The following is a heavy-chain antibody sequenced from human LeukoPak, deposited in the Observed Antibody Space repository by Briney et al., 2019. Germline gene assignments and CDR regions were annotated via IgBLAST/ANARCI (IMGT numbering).Heavy chain of an antibody. J-gene: IGHJ6*03. CDR1: GYTFTSHY. CDR3: ARGGYSYGWGMDYYYYMDV. V-gene: IGHV1-46*01. CDR2: INPSGGST. D-gene: IGHD5-18*01. Sequence: ASVKVSCKASGYTFTSHYMHWVRQAPGQGLEWMGIINPSGGSTSYAQKFQGRVTMTRDMSTSTVYMELSSLRSEDTAVYYCARGGYSYGWGMDYYYYMDVWGKGTTVTVSS.